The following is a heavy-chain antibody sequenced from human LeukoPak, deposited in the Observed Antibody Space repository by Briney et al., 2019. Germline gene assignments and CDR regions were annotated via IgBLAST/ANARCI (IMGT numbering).Heavy chain of an antibody. CDR1: GGSISSYY. CDR2: IYYSGST. CDR3: ARDPLRLGELSLGMDV. J-gene: IGHJ6*02. Sequence: SETLSLTCTVSGGSISSYYWSWIRQPPGKGLEWIGYIYYSGSTDYNPSLKSRVTISVDTSKNQFSLKLSSVTAADTAVYYCARDPLRLGELSLGMDVWGQGTTVTVSS. V-gene: IGHV4-59*01. D-gene: IGHD3-16*02.